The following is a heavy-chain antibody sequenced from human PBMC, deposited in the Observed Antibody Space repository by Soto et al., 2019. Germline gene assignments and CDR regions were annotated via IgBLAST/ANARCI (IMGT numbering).Heavy chain of an antibody. Sequence: SETLSLTCTVSGGSISSGGYYWSWIRQHPGKGLEWIGYIYYSGSTYYNPSLKSRVTISVDTSKNQFSLKLSSVTAADTAVYYCASLVVAATPINRNWFDPWGQGTLVTVSS. J-gene: IGHJ5*02. D-gene: IGHD2-15*01. CDR2: IYYSGST. CDR3: ASLVVAATPINRNWFDP. CDR1: GGSISSGGYY. V-gene: IGHV4-31*03.